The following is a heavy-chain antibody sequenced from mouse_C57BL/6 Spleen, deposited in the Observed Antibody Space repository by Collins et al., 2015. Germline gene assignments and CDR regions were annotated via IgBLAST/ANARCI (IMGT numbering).Heavy chain of an antibody. CDR1: GYTFTNYG. J-gene: IGHJ1*01. CDR2: INTNTGEP. CDR3: ATGTWYFDV. Sequence: QIQLVQSGPELKKPGETVKISCKASGYTFTNYGMNWVKQAPGKGLKWMGWINTNTGEPTYAEEFKGRFAFSLETSASTAYLQINNLKNEDTATYFCATGTWYFDVWGAGTTVTVSS. D-gene: IGHD4-1*01. V-gene: IGHV9-3*02.